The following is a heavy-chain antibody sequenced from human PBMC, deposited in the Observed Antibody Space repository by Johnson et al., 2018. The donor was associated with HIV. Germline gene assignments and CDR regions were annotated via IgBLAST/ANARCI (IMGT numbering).Heavy chain of an antibody. Sequence: QVQLVESGGGLVKPGGSLRLSCAASGFKFSDFYMTWIRQVPGKGLACVAYISSSGAGISYADSVRGRFTISRDNSTNTLYLQMNRLRAEDTAVYYCAKGLVPAAVSRRTGAPDAFDIWGQGTTVTVSS. J-gene: IGHJ3*02. CDR3: AKGLVPAAVSRRTGAPDAFDI. D-gene: IGHD2-2*01. CDR2: ISSSGAGI. V-gene: IGHV3-11*04. CDR1: GFKFSDFY.